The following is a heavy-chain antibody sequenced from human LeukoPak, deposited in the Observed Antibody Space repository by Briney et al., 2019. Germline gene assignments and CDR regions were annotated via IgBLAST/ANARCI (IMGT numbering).Heavy chain of an antibody. V-gene: IGHV4-39*01. CDR1: GGSISSSSYY. D-gene: IGHD5-12*01. CDR2: IYYSGST. CDR3: TSGYGGNY. Sequence: SETLSLTCTVSGGSISSSSYYWGWIRQPPGKGLEWIGSIYYSGSTYYNPSFKSRVTISVDTSKNQFSLKLSSVTAADTAVYYCTSGYGGNYWGQGTLVTVSS. J-gene: IGHJ4*02.